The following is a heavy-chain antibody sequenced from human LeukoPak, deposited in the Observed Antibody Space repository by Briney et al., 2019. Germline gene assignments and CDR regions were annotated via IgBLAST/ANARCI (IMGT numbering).Heavy chain of an antibody. V-gene: IGHV4-59*01. CDR2: IYYSGST. CDR3: ARVRGGGGWYLHYFDY. D-gene: IGHD6-19*01. J-gene: IGHJ4*02. CDR1: GGSISSYY. Sequence: PSETLSLTCTVSGGSISSYYWSWIRQPPGKGLEWIGYIYYSGSTNYNPSLKSRVTISVDTSKNQFSLKLSSVTAADTAVYCCARVRGGGGWYLHYFDYWGQGTLVTVSS.